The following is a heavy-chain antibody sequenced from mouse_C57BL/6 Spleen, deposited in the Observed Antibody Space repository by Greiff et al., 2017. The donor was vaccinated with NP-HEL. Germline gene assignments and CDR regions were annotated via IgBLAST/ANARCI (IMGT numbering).Heavy chain of an antibody. V-gene: IGHV1-61*01. CDR3: ARGRRVYAMDY. CDR2: IYPSDSET. CDR1: GYTFTSYW. Sequence: VQLQQSGAELVRPGSSVKLSCKASGYTFTSYWMDWVKQRPGQGLEWIGNIYPSDSETHYNQKFKDKATLTVDKSSSTAYMQLSSLTSEDSAVYYCARGRRVYAMDYWGQGTSVTVSS. J-gene: IGHJ4*01.